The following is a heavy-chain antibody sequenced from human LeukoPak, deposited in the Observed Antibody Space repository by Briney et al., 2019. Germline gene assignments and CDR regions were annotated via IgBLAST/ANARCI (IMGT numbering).Heavy chain of an antibody. V-gene: IGHV3-23*01. CDR3: AKDRLFLDAFDI. D-gene: IGHD2-21*02. Sequence: GGSLRLSCAASGFTFSSYAMSWVRQAPGKGLEWVSAISGSGGSTYYTDSVKGRFTISRDNSKNTLYLQMNSLRAEDTAVYYCAKDRLFLDAFDIWGQGTMVTVSS. J-gene: IGHJ3*02. CDR2: ISGSGGST. CDR1: GFTFSSYA.